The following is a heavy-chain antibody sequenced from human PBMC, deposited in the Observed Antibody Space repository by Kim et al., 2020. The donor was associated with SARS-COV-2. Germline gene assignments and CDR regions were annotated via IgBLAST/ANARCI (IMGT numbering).Heavy chain of an antibody. D-gene: IGHD6-13*01. Sequence: ASVKVSCKASGYTFTSYDINWVRQATGQGLEWMGWMNPNSGNTGYAQKFQGRVTMTRNTSISTAYMELSSLRSEDTAVYYCARGFDLNLLAAAGGTYYYYGMDVWGQGTTVTVSS. J-gene: IGHJ6*02. CDR1: GYTFTSYD. CDR3: ARGFDLNLLAAAGGTYYYYGMDV. CDR2: MNPNSGNT. V-gene: IGHV1-8*01.